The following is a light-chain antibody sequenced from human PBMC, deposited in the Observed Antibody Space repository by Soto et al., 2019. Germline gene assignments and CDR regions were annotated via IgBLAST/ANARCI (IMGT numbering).Light chain of an antibody. Sequence: ALTQPASVSGSPGQSITISCTGTSSDIGDYNFVSWYQHHPGKAPKLMIYEVSNRPSGVSNRFSGSKSGNTASLTISGLQAEDEADYYCSSYTTSSTPYVFGTGTKVTVL. CDR3: SSYTTSSTPYV. CDR2: EVS. CDR1: SSDIGDYNF. V-gene: IGLV2-14*01. J-gene: IGLJ1*01.